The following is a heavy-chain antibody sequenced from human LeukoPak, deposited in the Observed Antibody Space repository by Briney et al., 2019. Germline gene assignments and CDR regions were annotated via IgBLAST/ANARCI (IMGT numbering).Heavy chain of an antibody. CDR3: ARRYCSSTSCLIDY. V-gene: IGHV3-48*03. Sequence: PGGSLRLSCAASGXTFSSYEMNWVRQAPGKGLEWVSYISSSGTTIYYADSVKGRFTISRDNPKNSLYLQMNSLRAEDTAVYYCARRYCSSTSCLIDYWGQGTLVTVSS. CDR2: ISSSGTTI. J-gene: IGHJ4*02. CDR1: GXTFSSYE. D-gene: IGHD2-2*01.